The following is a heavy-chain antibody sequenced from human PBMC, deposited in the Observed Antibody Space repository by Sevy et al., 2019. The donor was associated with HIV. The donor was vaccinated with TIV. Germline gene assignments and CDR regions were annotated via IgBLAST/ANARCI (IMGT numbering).Heavy chain of an antibody. Sequence: GGSLRLSCVASGFTFSSYWMSWVRQAPGMGLEWVANIKDDGSEEYYVDSVKGRFTISRDNSKNTLYLQMNSLRAEDTAVYYCARGSETVNYFDYWGQGTLVTVSS. V-gene: IGHV3-7*01. CDR3: ARGSETVNYFDY. CDR2: IKDDGSEE. CDR1: GFTFSSYW. D-gene: IGHD4-17*01. J-gene: IGHJ4*02.